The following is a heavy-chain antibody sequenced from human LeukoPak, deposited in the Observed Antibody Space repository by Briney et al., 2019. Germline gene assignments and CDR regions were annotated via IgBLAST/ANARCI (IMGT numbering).Heavy chain of an antibody. CDR2: INPSGGST. CDR1: GYTFTSHY. Sequence: ASVKVPCRASGYTFTSHYIHWVRQAPGQGLEWMGIINPSGGSTSSAQNFQDRVTMTRDTSTTTIYMELSSLRSEDTAVYYCARGGLDDGYNYHYFDYWGQGTLVTVSS. D-gene: IGHD5-24*01. CDR3: ARGGLDDGYNYHYFDY. J-gene: IGHJ4*02. V-gene: IGHV1-46*01.